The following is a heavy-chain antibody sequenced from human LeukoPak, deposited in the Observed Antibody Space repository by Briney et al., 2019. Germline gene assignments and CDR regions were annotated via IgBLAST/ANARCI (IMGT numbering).Heavy chain of an antibody. CDR2: FKSKSDGGTT. V-gene: IGHV3-15*01. CDR1: GFTFSNAW. CDR3: TTDLGDGRGGF. J-gene: IGHJ4*02. D-gene: IGHD3-16*01. Sequence: GGSLRLSCVGSGFTFSNAWMSWVRQAPGKGPEWVGRFKSKSDGGTTDYAAPVKGRFTISSDDSKNTLYLQMNSLKTEDTALYYCTTDLGDGRGGFGGQGTLVTVSS.